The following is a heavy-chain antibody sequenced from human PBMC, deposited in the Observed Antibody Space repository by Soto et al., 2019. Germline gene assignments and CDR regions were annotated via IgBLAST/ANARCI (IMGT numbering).Heavy chain of an antibody. Sequence: ASVKVSCKASGYTFTSYYMHWARQAPGQGLEWMGIINPSGGSTSYAQKFQGRVTMTRDTSTSTVYMELSSLRSEDTAVYYCARDREVLTIFGVVIINNWFDPWGQGTLVTVSS. J-gene: IGHJ5*02. D-gene: IGHD3-3*01. CDR1: GYTFTSYY. CDR3: ARDREVLTIFGVVIINNWFDP. CDR2: INPSGGST. V-gene: IGHV1-46*01.